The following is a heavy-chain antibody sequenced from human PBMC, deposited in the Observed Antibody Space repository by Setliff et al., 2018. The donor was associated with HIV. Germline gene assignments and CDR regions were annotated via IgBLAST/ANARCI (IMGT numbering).Heavy chain of an antibody. CDR1: GYTFTSYG. CDR3: ARDSSFNMDV. J-gene: IGHJ6*03. Sequence: GASVKVSCKASGYTFTSYGISWVRQAPGQGLEWMGWISEYNGDTKYAQKLQGRVTMTKDTSTSTAYMKLRSLRSDDTAVYYCARDSSFNMDVWGKGTTVTV. CDR2: ISEYNGDT. V-gene: IGHV1-18*01.